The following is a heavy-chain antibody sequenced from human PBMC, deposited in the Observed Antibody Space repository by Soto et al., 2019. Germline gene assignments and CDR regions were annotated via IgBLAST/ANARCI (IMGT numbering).Heavy chain of an antibody. V-gene: IGHV3-53*01. CDR2: IYSGGST. CDR1: GFTVSSNY. J-gene: IGHJ6*02. Sequence: EVQLVESGGGLIQPGGSLRLSCAASGFTVSSNYMSWVRQAPGKGLEWVSVIYSGGSTYYADSVKGRFTISRDNSKNTLYRQMNSLRAEDTAVYYCARDSNLYYYYGMDVWGQGTTVTVSS. CDR3: ARDSNLYYYYGMDV.